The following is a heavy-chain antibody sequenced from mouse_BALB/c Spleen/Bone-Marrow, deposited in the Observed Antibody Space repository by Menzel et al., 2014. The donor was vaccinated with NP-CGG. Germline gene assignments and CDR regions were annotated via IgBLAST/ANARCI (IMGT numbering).Heavy chain of an antibody. J-gene: IGHJ3*01. CDR3: ARENYYDSRACFAY. V-gene: IGHV1-5*01. D-gene: IGHD2-4*01. CDR2: IYPGNSDT. CDR1: GYSFTRNW. Sequence: EVQLQQSGTVLARPGASVKLSCKASGYSFTRNWMHWVKQRPGQGLEWIGAIYPGNSDTTFKQKFKDKAKLTAVTSASTVFMELSSLTNEDSAVYYCARENYYDSRACFAYWGQGTLVAVSA.